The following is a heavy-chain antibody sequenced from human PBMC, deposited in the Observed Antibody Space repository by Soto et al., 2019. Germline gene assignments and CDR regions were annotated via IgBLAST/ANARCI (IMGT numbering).Heavy chain of an antibody. CDR3: ARDYSFGSLDFHS. J-gene: IGHJ4*02. CDR1: GFTFTSFA. V-gene: IGHV3-23*01. CDR2: ISGSGGAT. D-gene: IGHD5-18*01. Sequence: GGSLRLSCAASGFTFTSFAVSWVRQAPGKGLEWVSAISGSGGATYYADSVKGRFTVSRDNSRNTVYLQVDSLRVEDTAVYHCARDYSFGSLDFHSWGQGTLVTAPQ.